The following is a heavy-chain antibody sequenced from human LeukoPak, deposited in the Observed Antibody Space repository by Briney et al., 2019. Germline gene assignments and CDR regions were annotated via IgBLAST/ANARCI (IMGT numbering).Heavy chain of an antibody. J-gene: IGHJ3*01. V-gene: IGHV3-21*01. CDR3: VRDYGGSSGAFDL. CDR2: ISSSSGDI. D-gene: IGHD4-23*01. Sequence: GGSLRLSCRASGFIFSSYALNWVRRAPGQGMEWVSSISSSSGDIYYTDSVKGRFTISRDNARKSLYLQMNSLRVEDTAVYYCVRDYGGSSGAFDLWGQGTMVTVSS. CDR1: GFIFSSYA.